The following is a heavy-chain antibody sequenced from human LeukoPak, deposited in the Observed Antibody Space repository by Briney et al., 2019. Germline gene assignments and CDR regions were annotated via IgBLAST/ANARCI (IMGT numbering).Heavy chain of an antibody. J-gene: IGHJ6*04. CDR2: IIPIFGTA. D-gene: IGHD2-2*01. CDR3: ARNAVPDRPFSGMDV. Sequence: ASVKVSCKASGGTFSSYAISWVQQAPGQGLEWMGGIIPIFGTANYAQKFQGRVTITADESTSTAYMELSSLRSEDTAVYYCARNAVPDRPFSGMDVWGKGTTVTVSS. CDR1: GGTFSSYA. V-gene: IGHV1-69*13.